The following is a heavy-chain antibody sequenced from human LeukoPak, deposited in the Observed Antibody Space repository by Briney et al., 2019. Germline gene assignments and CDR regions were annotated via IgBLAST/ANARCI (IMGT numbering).Heavy chain of an antibody. CDR3: ARVSSYYDFWSGHLADLFDY. Sequence: PSETLSLTCTVSGGSISSSSYYWGWIRQPPGKGLEWIGSIYYSGSTYYNPSLKSRVTISVDTSKNQFSLKLSSVTAADTAVYYCARVSSYYDFWSGHLADLFDYWGQGTLVTVSS. CDR1: GGSISSSSYY. V-gene: IGHV4-39*07. J-gene: IGHJ4*02. D-gene: IGHD3-3*01. CDR2: IYYSGST.